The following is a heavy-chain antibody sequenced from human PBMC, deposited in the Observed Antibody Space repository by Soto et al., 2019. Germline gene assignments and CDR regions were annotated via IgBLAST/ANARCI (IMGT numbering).Heavy chain of an antibody. V-gene: IGHV1-69*12. CDR1: GGSFSNYG. CDR2: IIPIFGTP. D-gene: IGHD3-22*01. J-gene: IGHJ6*02. Sequence: HVQVVQSGAEVKKLGSSVKVSCKASGGSFSNYGFSWVRQAPGQGLEWMGGIIPIFGTPHYAQKFRDRVTXXAXXSTSTVYMEVSSLTSEDTAVYYCARGDATKIVVTTYYGLDVWGQGTTVTVSS. CDR3: ARGDATKIVVTTYYGLDV.